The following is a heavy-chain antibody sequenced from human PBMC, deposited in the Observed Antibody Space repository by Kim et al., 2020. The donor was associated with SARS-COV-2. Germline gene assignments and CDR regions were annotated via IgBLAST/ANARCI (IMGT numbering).Heavy chain of an antibody. J-gene: IGHJ6*02. CDR3: ARDSDDILTGRYYGMDV. Sequence: ASVKVSCKASGYTFTSYGISWVRQAPGQGLEWMGWISAYNGNTNYAQKLQGRVTMTTDTSTSTAYMELRSLRSDDTAVYYCARDSDDILTGRYYGMDVWGQGTTVTVSS. D-gene: IGHD3-9*01. CDR2: ISAYNGNT. CDR1: GYTFTSYG. V-gene: IGHV1-18*01.